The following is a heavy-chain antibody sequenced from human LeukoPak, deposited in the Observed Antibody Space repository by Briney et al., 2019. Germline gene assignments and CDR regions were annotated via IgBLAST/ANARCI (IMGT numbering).Heavy chain of an antibody. D-gene: IGHD2-2*01. CDR3: ARAIRYQLLSDY. CDR2: MNPNSGNT. Sequence: ASVKVSCKTSGYTFGTYDINWVRQAAGQGLEWMGWMNPNSGNTGFAQKFQGRATITRDTSITTAYLELSSLRSEDTAVYYCARAIRYQLLSDYWGQGTLVIVSS. J-gene: IGHJ4*02. CDR1: GYTFGTYD. V-gene: IGHV1-8*03.